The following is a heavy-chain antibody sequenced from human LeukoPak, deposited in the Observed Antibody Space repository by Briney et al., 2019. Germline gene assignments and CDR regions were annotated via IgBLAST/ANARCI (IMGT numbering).Heavy chain of an antibody. Sequence: GESLKISCNGSGYTFANYDTGWVRQVRGKGLEWMGIIYPGDSSTRYTSSFEGQVTISVDNSISTAYMQWSSLKASDTAMYYCARQNYNDSSGYLDYWGQGTLVTVSS. J-gene: IGHJ4*02. D-gene: IGHD3-22*01. CDR1: GYTFANYD. CDR2: IYPGDSST. CDR3: ARQNYNDSSGYLDY. V-gene: IGHV5-51*01.